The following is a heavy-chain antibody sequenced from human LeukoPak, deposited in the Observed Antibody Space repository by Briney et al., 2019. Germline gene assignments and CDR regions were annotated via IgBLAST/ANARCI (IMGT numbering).Heavy chain of an antibody. D-gene: IGHD6-6*01. CDR2: IKEDGSEK. CDR1: GFTFGAYW. V-gene: IGHV3-7*01. CDR3: ARDGVGSSPDFDC. J-gene: IGHJ4*02. Sequence: GGSLRLSCGASGFTFGAYWMYWVRQAPGKGLEWVGCIKEDGSEKHYADSVKGRFTISRDNAKNSLFLQMNSLRVEDTAVYYCARDGVGSSPDFDCWGQGTLVTVS.